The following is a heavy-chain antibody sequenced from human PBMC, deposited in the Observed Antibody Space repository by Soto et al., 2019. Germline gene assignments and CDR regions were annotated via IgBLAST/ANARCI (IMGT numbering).Heavy chain of an antibody. J-gene: IGHJ5*02. CDR3: ARSPAYGDYANLDT. V-gene: IGHV4-4*07. D-gene: IGHD4-17*01. Sequence: SETLSLTCTVSGDSVSKYYWNWIRQPAGKGLEWIGRIHSTRSPNYNPSLKSRVTMSVDTSKNQFSLKLNLTSVTAADTAAYYCARSPAYGDYANLDTWGQGTLVTVSS. CDR1: GDSVSKYY. CDR2: IHSTRSP.